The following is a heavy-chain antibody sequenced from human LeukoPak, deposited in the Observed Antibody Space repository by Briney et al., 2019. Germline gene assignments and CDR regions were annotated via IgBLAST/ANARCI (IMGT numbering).Heavy chain of an antibody. V-gene: IGHV1-69*02. CDR3: ATRVTTVVTQHFDY. CDR2: IIPILGIA. D-gene: IGHD4-23*01. J-gene: IGHJ4*02. CDR1: GYTFTGYY. Sequence: GASVKVSCKASGYTFTGYYMHWVRQAPGQGLEWMGRIIPILGIANYAQKFQGRVTITADKSTSTAYMELSSLRSEDTAVYYCATRVTTVVTQHFDYWGQGTLVTVSS.